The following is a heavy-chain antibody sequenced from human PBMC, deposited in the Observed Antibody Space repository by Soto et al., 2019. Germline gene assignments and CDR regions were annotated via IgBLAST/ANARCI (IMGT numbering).Heavy chain of an antibody. D-gene: IGHD3-10*01. V-gene: IGHV1-18*01. Sequence: ASVKVSCESSGYTFTIYGISGVRQAPGQGLEWMGWISAYNGNTNYAQKLQGRVTMTTDTSTSTAYMELRSLRSDDTAVYYCARVGTPLWFGELSPYNWFDPWGQGTLVTVSS. CDR1: GYTFTIYG. CDR2: ISAYNGNT. J-gene: IGHJ5*02. CDR3: ARVGTPLWFGELSPYNWFDP.